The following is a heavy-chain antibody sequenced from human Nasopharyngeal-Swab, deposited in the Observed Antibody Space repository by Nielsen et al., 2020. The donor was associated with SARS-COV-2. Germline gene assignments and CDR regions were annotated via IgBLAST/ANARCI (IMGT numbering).Heavy chain of an antibody. CDR2: NVVGSGYT. D-gene: IGHD1/OR15-1a*01. J-gene: IGHJ2*01. Sequence: KVSCKASGFTFTSSAVQWVRQARGQRLEWIGWNVVGSGYTNYAQKFQERITITRDMSTSTAYMEVSSLRSEDTAVYFCAADLQTTMAHWYFDLWGRGTLVTVSS. V-gene: IGHV1-58*01. CDR1: GFTFTSSA. CDR3: AADLQTTMAHWYFDL.